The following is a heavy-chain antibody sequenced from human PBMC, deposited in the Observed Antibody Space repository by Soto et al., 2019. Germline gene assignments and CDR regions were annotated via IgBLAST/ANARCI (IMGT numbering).Heavy chain of an antibody. CDR2: IYPSDSYT. CDR3: AGHRRGYCISTSCSYYYYGMDV. V-gene: IGHV5-10-1*01. Sequence: GESLKISCKGSGYSFTSYWISWVRQMPGKGLEWMGRIYPSDSYTKYSPSFQGHVTISADKSISTAYLQWSSLKASDTAMYYCAGHRRGYCISTSCSYYYYGMDVWGQGTTVTVSS. CDR1: GYSFTSYW. D-gene: IGHD2-2*01. J-gene: IGHJ6*02.